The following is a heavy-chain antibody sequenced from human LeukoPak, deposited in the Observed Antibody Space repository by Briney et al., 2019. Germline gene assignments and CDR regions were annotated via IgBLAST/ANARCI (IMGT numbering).Heavy chain of an antibody. J-gene: IGHJ4*02. V-gene: IGHV3-73*01. D-gene: IGHD3-22*01. CDR3: TRRSGDDSRGYYDY. Sequence: GGSLKLSCAASGFTFSGSAMHWVRQASGKGLEWVGRIRSKVNNYATAYAASVKGRFTTSRDESKNTAYLQMNSLKTEDTAVYYCTRRSGDDSRGYYDYWGQGTLVTVSS. CDR1: GFTFSGSA. CDR2: IRSKVNNYAT.